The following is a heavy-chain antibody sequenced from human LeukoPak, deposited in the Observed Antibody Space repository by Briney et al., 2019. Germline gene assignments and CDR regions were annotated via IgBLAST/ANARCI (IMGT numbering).Heavy chain of an antibody. D-gene: IGHD6-13*01. J-gene: IGHJ4*02. CDR3: ARQIAAADLFDY. Sequence: PSETLSLTCTVSGGSISSSSYYWGWIRQPPGKGLEWIGSIYYSGSTYYNPSLKSRVTISVDTSKNQFSLKLSSVTAADTAVYYCARQIAAADLFDYWGQGTLVTVSS. V-gene: IGHV4-39*01. CDR2: IYYSGST. CDR1: GGSISSSSYY.